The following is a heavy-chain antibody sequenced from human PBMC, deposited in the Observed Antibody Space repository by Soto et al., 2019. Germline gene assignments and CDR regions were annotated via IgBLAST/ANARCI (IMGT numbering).Heavy chain of an antibody. CDR3: ARIYYRSRTPYFDY. V-gene: IGHV6-1*01. J-gene: IGHJ4*02. CDR1: GDSVSSNSVA. D-gene: IGHD6-13*01. CDR2: TYYRSRWYN. Sequence: SQTLSLTCAISGDSVSSNSVAWNWIRQSPSRGLEWLGRTYYRSRWYNDYAVSVKSRMTINPDTSKNQFSLQLNSVTPEDTAVYYCARIYYRSRTPYFDYWGQGTPVTVSS.